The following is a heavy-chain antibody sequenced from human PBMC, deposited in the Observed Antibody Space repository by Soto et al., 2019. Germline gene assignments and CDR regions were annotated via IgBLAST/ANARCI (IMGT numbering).Heavy chain of an antibody. D-gene: IGHD3-10*01. CDR3: AKDSPSGSGSYIDY. J-gene: IGHJ4*02. CDR1: GFTFSSYG. Sequence: GGSLRLSCAASGFTFSSYGMHWVRQAPGKGLEWVAVISYDGSNKYYADSVKGRFTISRDNSKNTLYLQMNSLRAEDTAVYYCAKDSPSGSGSYIDYWGQGTLVTVSS. V-gene: IGHV3-30*18. CDR2: ISYDGSNK.